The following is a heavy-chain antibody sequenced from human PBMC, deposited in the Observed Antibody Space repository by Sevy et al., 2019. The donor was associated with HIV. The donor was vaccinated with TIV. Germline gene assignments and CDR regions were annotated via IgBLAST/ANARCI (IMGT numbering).Heavy chain of an antibody. Sequence: GGSLRLSCAASGFTVSSIYMSWVRQAPGKGLEWVSFIDSGGQTYYADSVKGRFTISRDNSKNTLYLQVTSLRAEDTAVYYCARESPVRIDCNFPYYGMDVWGQGTTVTVSS. CDR3: ARESPVRIDCNFPYYGMDV. CDR1: GFTVSSIY. D-gene: IGHD2-21*02. CDR2: IDSGGQT. J-gene: IGHJ6*02. V-gene: IGHV3-53*01.